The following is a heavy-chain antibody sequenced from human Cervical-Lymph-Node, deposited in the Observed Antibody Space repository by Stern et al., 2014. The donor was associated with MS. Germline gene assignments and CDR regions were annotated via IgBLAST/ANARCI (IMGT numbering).Heavy chain of an antibody. Sequence: VQLVQSGAEMKKPGESLKISCKASGYSFTSYWIAWVRQIPGKGLEWMGIVYPGDSDTRYNWAFQGQITISADKSTNTAYLQWNSLQASDSGIYYCARQSSTGWSAFDPWGQGTPVTVSS. CDR3: ARQSSTGWSAFDP. V-gene: IGHV5-51*01. CDR1: GYSFTSYW. J-gene: IGHJ5*02. CDR2: VYPGDSDT. D-gene: IGHD6-19*01.